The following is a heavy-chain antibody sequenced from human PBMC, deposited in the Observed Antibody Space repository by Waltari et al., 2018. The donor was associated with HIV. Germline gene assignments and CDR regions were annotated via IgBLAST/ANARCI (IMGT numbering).Heavy chain of an antibody. D-gene: IGHD1-26*01. CDR1: GFTFSNAW. CDR2: IKSKTDGGTT. V-gene: IGHV3-15*01. CDR3: TTQLVGATPYYYYGMDV. Sequence: EVQLVESGGGLVKPGGSLRLSCAASGFTFSNAWMSWVRQAPGEGREWVGRIKSKTDGGTTDDAAPVKGRFTISRDDSKNTLYLQMNSLKTEDTAVYYCTTQLVGATPYYYYGMDVWGQGTTVTVSS. J-gene: IGHJ6*02.